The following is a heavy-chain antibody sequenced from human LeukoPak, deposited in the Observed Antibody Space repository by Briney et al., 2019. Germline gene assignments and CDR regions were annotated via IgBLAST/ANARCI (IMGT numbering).Heavy chain of an antibody. V-gene: IGHV1-18*01. D-gene: IGHD6-19*01. CDR1: GYTFTSYG. Sequence: ASVKVSCKASGYTFTSYGISWVRQAPGQGLEWMGWISAYNGNTNYAQKLQGRVTMTTDTSTSTAYMELRSLRSDDTAVYYCARVRGIALALYYFDYWGQGTLVTVSS. CDR3: ARVRGIALALYYFDY. J-gene: IGHJ4*02. CDR2: ISAYNGNT.